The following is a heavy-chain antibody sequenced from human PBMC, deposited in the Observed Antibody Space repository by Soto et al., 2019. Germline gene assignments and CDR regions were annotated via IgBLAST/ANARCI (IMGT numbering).Heavy chain of an antibody. CDR1: GFTFSSYA. CDR3: ARDSGSSWYPHLLEFYYYYGMDV. J-gene: IGHJ6*01. D-gene: IGHD6-13*01. CDR2: ISYDGSNK. Sequence: QVQLVESGGGVVQPGRSLRLSCAASGFTFSSYAMHWVRQAPGKGLEWVAVISYDGSNKYYADSVKGRFTISRDNSKNTLYLQMNSLRAEDTAVYYCARDSGSSWYPHLLEFYYYYGMDVW. V-gene: IGHV3-30-3*01.